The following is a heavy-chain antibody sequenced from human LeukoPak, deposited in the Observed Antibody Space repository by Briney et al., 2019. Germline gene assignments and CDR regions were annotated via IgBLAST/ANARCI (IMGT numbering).Heavy chain of an antibody. D-gene: IGHD3-22*01. CDR1: GGSISSSSYY. CDR3: ARDYYDSSGFGY. CDR2: IYYSGST. Sequence: PSETLSLTCTVSGGSISSSSYYWGWIRQPPGKGLEWIGSIYYSGSTYYNPSLKSRVTISVDTSKNQFSLKLSSVTAADTAVYYCARDYYDSSGFGYWGQGTLVTVSS. J-gene: IGHJ4*02. V-gene: IGHV4-39*07.